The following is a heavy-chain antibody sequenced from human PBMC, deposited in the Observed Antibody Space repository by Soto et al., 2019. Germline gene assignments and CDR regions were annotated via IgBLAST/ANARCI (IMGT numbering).Heavy chain of an antibody. CDR1: GGSISSSSYY. CDR2: IYYSGST. V-gene: IGHV4-39*01. CDR3: SRRRSSGSYGSLRFWFDP. Sequence: PSETLSLTCTVSGGSISSSSYYWGWIRQPPGKGLEWIGSIYYSGSTYYNPSLKSRVTISVDTSKNQFSLKLSSVTAADTAVYYCSRRRSSGSYGSLRFWFDPWGQGTLVTVPS. J-gene: IGHJ5*02. D-gene: IGHD6-19*01.